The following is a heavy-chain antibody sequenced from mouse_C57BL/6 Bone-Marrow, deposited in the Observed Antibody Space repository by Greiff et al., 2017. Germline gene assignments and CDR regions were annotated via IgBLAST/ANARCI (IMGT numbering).Heavy chain of an antibody. J-gene: IGHJ2*01. CDR2: IYPGDGDT. D-gene: IGHD1-1*01. V-gene: IGHV1-82*01. CDR3: ARSGVTTLAWFDY. CDR1: GYAFSSSW. Sequence: QVQLQQSGPELVKPGASVKISCKASGYAFSSSWMNWVKQRPGKGLEWIGRIYPGDGDTNYNGKFKGKATLTADKSSSTAYMQLSSLTSEDSAVYFCARSGVTTLAWFDYWGQGTTLTVSS.